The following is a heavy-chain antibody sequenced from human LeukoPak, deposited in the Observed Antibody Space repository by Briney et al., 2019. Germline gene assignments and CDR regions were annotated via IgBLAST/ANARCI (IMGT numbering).Heavy chain of an antibody. V-gene: IGHV3-7*01. D-gene: IGHD3-9*01. CDR2: IKQDGSEK. Sequence: GGSLRLSCAASGFTFSSYWMSWVRQAPGKGLEWVANIKQDGSEKHYVDSVKGRFTISRDNAKNSLYLQMNSLRAEDTAVYYCARDSPNYDILTGYSLKPNDYWGQGTLVTVSS. CDR3: ARDSPNYDILTGYSLKPNDY. CDR1: GFTFSSYW. J-gene: IGHJ4*02.